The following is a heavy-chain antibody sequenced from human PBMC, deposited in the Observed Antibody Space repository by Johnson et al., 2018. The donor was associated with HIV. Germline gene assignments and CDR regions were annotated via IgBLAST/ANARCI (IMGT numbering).Heavy chain of an antibody. V-gene: IGHV3-11*04. J-gene: IGHJ3*02. CDR3: ARVRGGRENAFDI. Sequence: QVQLVESGGGLVQPGGSLRLSCAGSGFTFSDHYMSWVRQAPGKGLEWVSYISSSGSTIYYADSVRGRFTLSRDNSKNTMSLQMNSPRVEDTAVYYCARVRGGRENAFDIWGQGTMVTVSS. CDR1: GFTFSDHY. CDR2: ISSSGSTI. D-gene: IGHD1-26*01.